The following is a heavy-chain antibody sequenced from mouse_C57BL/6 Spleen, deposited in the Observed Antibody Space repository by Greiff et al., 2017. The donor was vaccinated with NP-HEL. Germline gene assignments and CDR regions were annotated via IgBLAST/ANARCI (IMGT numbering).Heavy chain of an antibody. V-gene: IGHV1-7*01. CDR3: ARWGAVQAGDDAMDY. D-gene: IGHD3-2*02. CDR2: INPSSGYT. CDR1: GYTFTSYW. J-gene: IGHJ4*01. Sequence: QVQLKESGAELAKPGASVKLSCKASGYTFTSYWMHWVKQRPGQGLEWIGYINPSSGYTKYNQKFKDKATLTADKSSSTASMQLSSLTYEDSAVYYCARWGAVQAGDDAMDYWGQGTSVTGSS.